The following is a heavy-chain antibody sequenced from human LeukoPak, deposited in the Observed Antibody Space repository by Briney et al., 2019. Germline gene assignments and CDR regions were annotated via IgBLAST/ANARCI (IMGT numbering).Heavy chain of an antibody. CDR3: ARRHHRQTGRAFDI. Sequence: SETLSLTCTVSGGSISSYYWSWIRQPAGKGLEWIGRIYTSGSTNYNPSLKSRVTISVDKSKNQFSLKLSSVTAADTAVYYCARRHHRQTGRAFDIWGQGTMVTVSS. D-gene: IGHD1-14*01. CDR2: IYTSGST. CDR1: GGSISSYY. J-gene: IGHJ3*02. V-gene: IGHV4-4*07.